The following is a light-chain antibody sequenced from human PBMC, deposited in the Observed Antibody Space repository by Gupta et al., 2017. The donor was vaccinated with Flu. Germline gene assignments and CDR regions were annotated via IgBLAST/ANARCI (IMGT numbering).Light chain of an antibody. CDR3: LAWDSNTLFV. CDR2: EDN. CDR1: KLGDKY. V-gene: IGLV3-1*01. J-gene: IGLJ1*01. Sequence: YELTQPPSVSVSPGQTASITCSGNKLGDKYASWYQQKPGQSPVLVIYEDNKRPSGIPDLFFGSNSGNTATLTISGTQAVDEADYYCLAWDSNTLFVFGTGTKVTVL.